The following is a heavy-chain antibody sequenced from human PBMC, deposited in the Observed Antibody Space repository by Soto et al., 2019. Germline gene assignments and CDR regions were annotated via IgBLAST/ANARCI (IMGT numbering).Heavy chain of an antibody. CDR2: IYYIRST. Sequence: QVQLQESGPGLVKPSQTLSLTCTVSGGSISSGGYYWSWSRQHPGKGLEWIGYIYYIRSTYYNTHLQRRVTISVDTSKTQLALKLSSVTAADKAVYYCARDWNDDSAGMDFWGQGTTVTVSS. CDR3: ARDWNDDSAGMDF. CDR1: GGSISSGGYY. D-gene: IGHD1-1*01. J-gene: IGHJ6*02. V-gene: IGHV4-31*03.